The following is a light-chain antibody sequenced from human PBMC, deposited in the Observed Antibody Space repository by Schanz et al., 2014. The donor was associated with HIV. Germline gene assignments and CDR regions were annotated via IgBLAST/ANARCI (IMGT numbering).Light chain of an antibody. V-gene: IGKV3-15*01. CDR1: QSVSTN. Sequence: EILMTQSPVNLSVSPGESATLSCRASQSVSTNLAWYQQKPGQAPRLLIHGASIRATGIPARFSGSGSGTEFTLTISSLQSEDFAFYYCQQYNDWPPYTFGQGTKLEIK. CDR2: GAS. J-gene: IGKJ2*01. CDR3: QQYNDWPPYT.